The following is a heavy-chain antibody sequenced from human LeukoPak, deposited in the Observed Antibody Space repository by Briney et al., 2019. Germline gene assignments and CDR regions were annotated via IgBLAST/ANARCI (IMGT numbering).Heavy chain of an antibody. Sequence: ASVKASCKASGYTFTSYDINWVRQATGQGLEWMGWMNPNSGNTGYAQKFQGRVTMTRNTSISTAYMELSSLRSEDTAVYYCARAAPLYYYYYYMDVWGKGTTVTVSS. V-gene: IGHV1-8*01. D-gene: IGHD2-15*01. CDR2: MNPNSGNT. CDR3: ARAAPLYYYYYYMDV. J-gene: IGHJ6*03. CDR1: GYTFTSYD.